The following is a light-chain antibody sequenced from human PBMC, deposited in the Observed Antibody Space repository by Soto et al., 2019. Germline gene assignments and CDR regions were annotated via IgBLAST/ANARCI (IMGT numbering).Light chain of an antibody. CDR3: QQYNSWLWT. CDR1: QSVSNNY. V-gene: IGKV3-20*01. Sequence: EIVLTQSPGTLSLSPGEIATLSCRASQSVSNNYLAWYQQKPGQAPRLLIYDASSRATGIPDRFSGSGSGTDFTLTISRLEPEDFAVYYCQQYNSWLWTFGQGTKVDIK. J-gene: IGKJ1*01. CDR2: DAS.